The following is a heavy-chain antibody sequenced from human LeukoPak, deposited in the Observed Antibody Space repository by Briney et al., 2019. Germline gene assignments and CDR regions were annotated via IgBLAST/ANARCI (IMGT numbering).Heavy chain of an antibody. CDR3: ARGKMVRGAGDWFDP. J-gene: IGHJ5*02. D-gene: IGHD3-10*01. Sequence: ASVTVSCKASGYTFTSYGISWVRQAPGQGLEWMGWISAYNGNTNYAQKLQGRVTMTTDTSTSTAYMELRSLRSDDTAVYYCARGKMVRGAGDWFDPWGQGTLVTVSS. CDR2: ISAYNGNT. V-gene: IGHV1-18*01. CDR1: GYTFTSYG.